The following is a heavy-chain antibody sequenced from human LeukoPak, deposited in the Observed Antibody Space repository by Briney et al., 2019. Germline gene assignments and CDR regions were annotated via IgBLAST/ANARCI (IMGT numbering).Heavy chain of an antibody. Sequence: TGESLKISCKGSGYSFTSYWIGWVRQMPGKGLEWMGIIYPGDSDTRYSPSFQGQVTISADESISTAYLQWSSLKASDTAMYYCARPASGSSYGMEVWGQGNTVTVSS. CDR2: IYPGDSDT. D-gene: IGHD1-26*01. V-gene: IGHV5-51*01. J-gene: IGHJ6*01. CDR3: ARPASGSSYGMEV. CDR1: GYSFTSYW.